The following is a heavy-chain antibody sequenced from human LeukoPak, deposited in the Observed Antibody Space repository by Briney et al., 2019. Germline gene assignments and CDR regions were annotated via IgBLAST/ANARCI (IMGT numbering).Heavy chain of an antibody. Sequence: PGGSLRLSCAASGFTFSSYWMSWVRQAPGKGLEWVANIKQDGSEKYYVDSVKGRFTISRDNAKNSLYLQMNSLRAEDTAVYYCAREVRGLLVLFDYWGQGTLVTVSS. CDR3: AREVRGLLVLFDY. CDR2: IKQDGSEK. J-gene: IGHJ4*02. V-gene: IGHV3-7*01. D-gene: IGHD3-10*01. CDR1: GFTFSSYW.